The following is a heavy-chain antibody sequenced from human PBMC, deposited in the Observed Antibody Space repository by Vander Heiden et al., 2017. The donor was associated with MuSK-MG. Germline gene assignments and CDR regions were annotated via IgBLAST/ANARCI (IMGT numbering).Heavy chain of an antibody. CDR1: GFTFSSYA. V-gene: IGHV3-23*01. Sequence: EVQLLESGGGLMQPGGSLRLTCAAPGFTFSSYAMNWVRQAPGKGLEWVAVFVGSGGGIYYADSVKGRFIVSRDNSKNTLSLQMSSLRAEDTAVYFCVKGLGYCSSASCYEDYWGQGTLVTVSS. CDR3: VKGLGYCSSASCYEDY. D-gene: IGHD2-2*01. CDR2: FVGSGGGI. J-gene: IGHJ4*02.